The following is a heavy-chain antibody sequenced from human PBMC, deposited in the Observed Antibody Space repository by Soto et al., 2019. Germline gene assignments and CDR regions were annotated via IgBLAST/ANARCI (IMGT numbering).Heavy chain of an antibody. V-gene: IGHV3-23*01. CDR3: AKNGLSNSPSAIDS. Sequence: GGSLRLSCATSGFTFSSNGMSWVRQAPGKGLDWVSGISGNGRNTYYADSVKGRFTISRDNSKNTLFLQMNSLRAEDTAVYYCAKNGLSNSPSAIDSWGQGTLVTVSS. CDR2: ISGNGRNT. J-gene: IGHJ4*02. D-gene: IGHD1-1*01. CDR1: GFTFSSNG.